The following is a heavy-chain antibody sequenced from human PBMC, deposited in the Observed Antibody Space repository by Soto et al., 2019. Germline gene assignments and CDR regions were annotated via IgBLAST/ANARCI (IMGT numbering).Heavy chain of an antibody. D-gene: IGHD6-13*01. CDR2: IKQDGSEK. J-gene: IGHJ6*02. Sequence: GGSLRLSCAASGFTFSSYWMSWVRQAPGKGLEWVANIKQDGSEKYYVDSVKGRFTISRDNAKNSLYLQMNSLGAEDTAVYYCARLGDSSSWYSYYYYGMDVWGQGTTVTVSS. CDR3: ARLGDSSSWYSYYYYGMDV. CDR1: GFTFSSYW. V-gene: IGHV3-7*01.